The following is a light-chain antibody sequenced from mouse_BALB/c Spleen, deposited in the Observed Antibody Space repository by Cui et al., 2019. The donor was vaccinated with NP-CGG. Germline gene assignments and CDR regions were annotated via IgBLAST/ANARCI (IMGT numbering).Light chain of an antibody. CDR1: TGAVTTSNY. CDR2: GTN. Sequence: QAVVTQEAALTTSPGETVTHTCRSSTGAVTTSNYANWFQEKPDHLFTGLIGGTNNRAPGVPARFSGSLLGDKAALTITGAQTEDEAIYFCALWYSNHWVFGGGTKLTVL. CDR3: ALWYSNHWV. V-gene: IGLV1*01. J-gene: IGLJ1*01.